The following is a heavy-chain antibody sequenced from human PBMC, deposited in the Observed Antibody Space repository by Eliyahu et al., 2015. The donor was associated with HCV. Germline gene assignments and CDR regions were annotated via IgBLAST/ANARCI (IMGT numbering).Heavy chain of an antibody. D-gene: IGHD2-21*01. CDR1: GFTFDDYP. CDR3: AKGSLGSVGATYSFDS. J-gene: IGHJ4*02. Sequence: EVQLLDSGGDLVQPGGSLRLSCAASGFTFDDYPMSWIRQAPGKGLEWVATIGSYIGYTDYADSVKGRFTISRDNSKNILSLQMNSLRADDTAVYYCAKGSLGSVGATYSFDSWGQGTLVSVAS. V-gene: IGHV3-23*01. CDR2: IGSYIGYT.